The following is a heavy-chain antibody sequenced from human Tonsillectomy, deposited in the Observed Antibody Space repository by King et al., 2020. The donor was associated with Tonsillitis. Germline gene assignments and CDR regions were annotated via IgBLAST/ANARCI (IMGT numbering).Heavy chain of an antibody. V-gene: IGHV3-30*04. J-gene: IGHJ4*02. CDR1: GFTFSSYA. CDR3: ARGEDILTGCYKGYFDY. CDR2: ISYDGSNK. Sequence: VQLVESGGGVVQPGRSLRLSCAASGFTFSSYAMHWVRQAPGKGLEWVALISYDGSNKYYADSVKGRFTISRDNSKNTLYLQMNSLRAEDTAVYYCARGEDILTGCYKGYFDYWGQGTLVTVSA. D-gene: IGHD3-9*01.